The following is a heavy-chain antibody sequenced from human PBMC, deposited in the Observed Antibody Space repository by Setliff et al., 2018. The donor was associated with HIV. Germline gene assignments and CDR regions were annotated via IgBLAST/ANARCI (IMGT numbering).Heavy chain of an antibody. J-gene: IGHJ4*02. CDR1: GGSISSYY. Sequence: ADTLSLTCTVSGGSISSYYWSWIRQPPGKGLEWIWYIYYSGSTNYNPSLKSRVTISVDTSKDQLSLKVSSVTAADTAVYYCARERSLITNRRYFDSWGQGTLVTVSS. CDR3: ARERSLITNRRYFDS. V-gene: IGHV4-59*12. CDR2: IYYSGST. D-gene: IGHD3-16*01.